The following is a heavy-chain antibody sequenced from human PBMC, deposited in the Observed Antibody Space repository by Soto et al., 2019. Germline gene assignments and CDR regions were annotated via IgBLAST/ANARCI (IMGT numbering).Heavy chain of an antibody. V-gene: IGHV3-30*18. CDR3: AKHINRKAVAGTGFDY. D-gene: IGHD6-19*01. CDR2: ISYDGSNK. CDR1: GFTFSSYG. J-gene: IGHJ4*02. Sequence: QVQLVESGGGVVQPGRSLRLSCAASGFTFSSYGMHWVRQAPGKGLEWVAVISYDGSNKYYADSVKGRFTISRDNSKNTLYLQMNSLRAEDTAVYYCAKHINRKAVAGTGFDYWGQGTLVTVSS.